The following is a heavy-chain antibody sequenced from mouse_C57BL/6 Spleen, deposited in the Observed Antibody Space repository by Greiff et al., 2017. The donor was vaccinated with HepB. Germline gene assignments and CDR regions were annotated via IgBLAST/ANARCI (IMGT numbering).Heavy chain of an antibody. CDR3: ARSITYFDY. D-gene: IGHD1-3*01. CDR1: GYAFSSSW. Sequence: QVQLQQSGPELVKPGASVKISCKASGYAFSSSWMNWVKQRPGKGLEWIGRIYPGDGDTNYNGKFKGKATRTADKSSSTAYTQLSSLTSEDSAVYFCARSITYFDYWGQGTTLTVSS. J-gene: IGHJ2*01. CDR2: IYPGDGDT. V-gene: IGHV1-82*01.